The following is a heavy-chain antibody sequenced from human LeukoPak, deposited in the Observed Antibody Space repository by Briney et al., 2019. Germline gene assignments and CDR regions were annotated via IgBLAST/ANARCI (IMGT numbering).Heavy chain of an antibody. J-gene: IGHJ5*01. Sequence: TGGSLRLSCAASGFTVSSNYMSWVRQAPGKGLEWVSIIYSGGSTYYADSVKGRFTISRDNSKNTLFLQMNSLRAEDAAVYYCATNYYDSSGYYYPDSWGQGTLVTVSS. CDR1: GFTVSSNY. D-gene: IGHD3-22*01. CDR2: IYSGGST. V-gene: IGHV3-66*01. CDR3: ATNYYDSSGYYYPDS.